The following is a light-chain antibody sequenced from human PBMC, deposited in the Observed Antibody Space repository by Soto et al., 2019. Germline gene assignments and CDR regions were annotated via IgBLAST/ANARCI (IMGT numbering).Light chain of an antibody. CDR2: VAS. J-gene: IGKJ1*01. CDR3: KQYNNWPRT. Sequence: EIVMTQSPATLSVSPGERATLSCRASQSVSTKLAWYQQKPGQAPRLLIYVASTRATGIPARFSGSGSGTEFTLTISSLQSEDFAVYYCKQYNNWPRTFGQGTKVDIK. V-gene: IGKV3-15*01. CDR1: QSVSTK.